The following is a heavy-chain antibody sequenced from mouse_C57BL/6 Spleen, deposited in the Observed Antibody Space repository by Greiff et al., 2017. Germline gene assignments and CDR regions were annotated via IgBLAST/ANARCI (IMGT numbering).Heavy chain of an antibody. Sequence: VQLQESGPGLVAPSQCLSITCTVSGFSLTSYGVDWVRQPPGKGLEWLGEIWGGGSTNYNSALMSRLSISTDNSKSQVFLKMNSLQTDDTAVYYCGERAWGYAMDYWGQGTTVTVSS. J-gene: IGHJ4*01. D-gene: IGHD4-1*01. CDR2: IWGGGST. CDR3: GERAWGYAMDY. CDR1: GFSLTSYG. V-gene: IGHV2-9*01.